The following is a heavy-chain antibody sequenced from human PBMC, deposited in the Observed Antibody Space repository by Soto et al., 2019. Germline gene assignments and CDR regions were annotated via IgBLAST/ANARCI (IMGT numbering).Heavy chain of an antibody. V-gene: IGHV1-18*01. D-gene: IGHD3-10*01. CDR3: ARAAPRILGYGMDV. CDR2: ISAYNANT. Sequence: ASVKVSCKASGYTFTSYGISWVRQAPGQGLEWMGWISAYNANTKYAQKLQGRVTMTTDTSTNTAYMDLRSLRSDDTAVYYCARAAPRILGYGMDVWGQGTTVTVSS. J-gene: IGHJ6*02. CDR1: GYTFTSYG.